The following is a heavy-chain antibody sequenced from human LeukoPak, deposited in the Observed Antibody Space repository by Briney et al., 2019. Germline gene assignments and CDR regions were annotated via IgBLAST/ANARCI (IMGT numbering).Heavy chain of an antibody. J-gene: IGHJ4*02. Sequence: GGSLRLSCAPSVFPHCIYAMHCVPLAPGEGVEYVSHISSNGGSTYYAVAVKGRFTIFRDNYKNTLYLQMSSLRAEDTAVYYCVKEGSGSYYTYYFEYWGQGTLVTVSS. D-gene: IGHD3-10*01. CDR3: VKEGSGSYYTYYFEY. CDR1: VFPHCIYA. CDR2: ISSNGGST. V-gene: IGHV3-64D*09.